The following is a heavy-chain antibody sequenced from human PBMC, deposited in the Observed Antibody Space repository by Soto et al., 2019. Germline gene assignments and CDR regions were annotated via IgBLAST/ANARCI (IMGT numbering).Heavy chain of an antibody. CDR1: GFPFSNAW. CDR3: ALIAVRTLYNGLDV. Sequence: PGGSLRLSCAASGFPFSNAWMSWVRHAPGKGLEWVANIHQEGTEKYYVDSVKGRFTISRDNAKDSLYLQMNRLRADDTAVYYCALIAVRTLYNGLDVWGQGTTVTVSS. D-gene: IGHD3-10*02. V-gene: IGHV3-7*01. CDR2: IHQEGTEK. J-gene: IGHJ6*02.